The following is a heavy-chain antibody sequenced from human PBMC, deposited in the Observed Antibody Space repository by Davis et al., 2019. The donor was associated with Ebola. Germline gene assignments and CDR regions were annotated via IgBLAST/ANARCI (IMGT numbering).Heavy chain of an antibody. CDR1: GFTVSSNY. CDR3: ARRPSGEQWLDRYGMDV. Sequence: GESLILSCAAPGFTVSSNYMRWVRQAPGKGLEWVSVISSRGSTYYADSVKGRFTISRDNSKNTLYLQMNSLRAEDTAVYYCARRPSGEQWLDRYGMDVWGQGTTVTVSS. CDR2: ISSRGST. D-gene: IGHD6-19*01. J-gene: IGHJ6*02. V-gene: IGHV3-53*01.